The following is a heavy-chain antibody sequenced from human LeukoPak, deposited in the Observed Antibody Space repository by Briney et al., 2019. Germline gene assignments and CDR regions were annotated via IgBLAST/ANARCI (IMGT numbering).Heavy chain of an antibody. V-gene: IGHV4-4*07. Sequence: PSETLSLTCTVSGGSISSYYWSWIRQPAGKGLEWIGRIYTSGSTNYNPSLKSRVTMSVDTSKNQFSLKLSSVTAADTAVYYCARGYVSSINLYYYGMDVWGQGTTVTVSS. CDR3: ARGYVSSINLYYYGMDV. CDR2: IYTSGST. CDR1: GGSISSYY. D-gene: IGHD3-16*01. J-gene: IGHJ6*02.